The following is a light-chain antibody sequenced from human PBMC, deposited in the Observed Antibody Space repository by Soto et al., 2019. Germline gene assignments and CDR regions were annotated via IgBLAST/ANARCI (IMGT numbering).Light chain of an antibody. V-gene: IGLV2-8*01. CDR1: SNDVGGYNY. Sequence: QSVLTQPPSASGSPGQSVTISCTGTSNDVGGYNYVSWYQQHPGKAPKLMIYEVNKRPSGVPDRFSRSKSGNTASLAVSGLQAEDEADYYCSSFAVSNSFVFGTGTKVTVL. J-gene: IGLJ1*01. CDR2: EVN. CDR3: SSFAVSNSFV.